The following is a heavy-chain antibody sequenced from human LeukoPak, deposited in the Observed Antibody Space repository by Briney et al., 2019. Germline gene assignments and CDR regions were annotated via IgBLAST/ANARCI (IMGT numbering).Heavy chain of an antibody. D-gene: IGHD1-26*01. CDR1: GFTFSSYA. V-gene: IGHV3-23*01. CDR3: ARDFVGY. CDR2: ISGSGGNT. J-gene: IGHJ4*02. Sequence: GGSLRLSCAGSGFTFSSYAMSWVRQAPGKGLEWVSGISGSGGNTYYADSVKGRFTISRDNSKNTLHLQMNSLRAEDTAVYYCARDFVGYWGQGTLVTVSS.